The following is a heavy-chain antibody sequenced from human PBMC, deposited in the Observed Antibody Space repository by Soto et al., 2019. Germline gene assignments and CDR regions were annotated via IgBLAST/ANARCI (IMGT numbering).Heavy chain of an antibody. V-gene: IGHV1-69*04. CDR1: GGTFSSCT. Sequence: SVKVSCKASGGTFSSCTMSWVRQAPGQGLEWMGRIIPILGIANYAQKFQGRVTITADKSTSTAYMELSSLRSEDTAVYYCARDPRGAAGSLDIDYWGQGTLVTVSS. J-gene: IGHJ4*02. CDR3: ARDPRGAAGSLDIDY. D-gene: IGHD3-10*01. CDR2: IIPILGIA.